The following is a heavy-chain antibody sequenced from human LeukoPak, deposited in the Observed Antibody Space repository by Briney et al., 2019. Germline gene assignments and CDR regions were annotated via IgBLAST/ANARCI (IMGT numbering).Heavy chain of an antibody. D-gene: IGHD1-26*01. CDR1: GFTVSSNY. Sequence: GGSLRLSCAASGFTVSSNYMSWVRQAPGKGLEWVSVIYSGGSTYYADSVKGRFTISRDNSKNTLYLQMNSLRAEDTAVYYCARDRFNSGSYYHWGQGTLVTVSS. CDR3: ARDRFNSGSYYH. V-gene: IGHV3-53*01. CDR2: IYSGGST. J-gene: IGHJ5*02.